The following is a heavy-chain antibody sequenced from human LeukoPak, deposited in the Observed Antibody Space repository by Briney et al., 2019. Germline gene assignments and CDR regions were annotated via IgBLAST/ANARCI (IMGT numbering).Heavy chain of an antibody. CDR1: GFTFCNYA. Sequence: GGSLRLSCAASGFTFCNYAMTWVRQAPGKGLEWVSTISGGGSTTYYADSVKGRFTISRDNSKNTLHLQMNSLRAEDTAVYYCAIVSTDFLSGYTINYFDYWGQGALVTVSS. CDR2: ISGGGSTT. D-gene: IGHD3-3*01. J-gene: IGHJ4*02. V-gene: IGHV3-23*01. CDR3: AIVSTDFLSGYTINYFDY.